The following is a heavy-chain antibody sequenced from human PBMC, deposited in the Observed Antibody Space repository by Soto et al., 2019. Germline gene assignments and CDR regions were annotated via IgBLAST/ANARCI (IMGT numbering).Heavy chain of an antibody. J-gene: IGHJ4*02. Sequence: PGGSLRLSCEASGFTFSSFAMDWVRQAPAKGLEWVAVISYDGNDEYYGDSVKGRFAISRDNSKNTVYLQMSSLRAEDTAFYYCARDRLRLGELSLMGYFDYWGQGTLVTVSS. CDR1: GFTFSSFA. CDR3: ARDRLRLGELSLMGYFDY. D-gene: IGHD3-16*01. CDR2: ISYDGNDE. V-gene: IGHV3-30*09.